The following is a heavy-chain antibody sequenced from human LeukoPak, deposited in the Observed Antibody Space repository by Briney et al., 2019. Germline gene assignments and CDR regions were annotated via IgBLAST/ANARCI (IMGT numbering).Heavy chain of an antibody. V-gene: IGHV3-23*01. CDR1: GSTFSSYA. D-gene: IGHD2-21*02. CDR3: AKDIVGGGDDY. CDR2: ISGSGGST. Sequence: GGSLRLSCAASGSTFSSYAMNWVRQAPGKGLEWVSVISGSGGSTYYADSVKGRFTISRDNSKNTLYLQMNSLRAEDTAVYYCAKDIVGGGDDYWGQGTLVIVSS. J-gene: IGHJ4*02.